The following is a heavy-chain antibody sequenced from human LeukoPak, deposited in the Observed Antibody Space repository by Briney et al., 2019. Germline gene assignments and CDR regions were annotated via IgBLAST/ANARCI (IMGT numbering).Heavy chain of an antibody. CDR3: TRDIYISKWDNNWFDP. CDR1: GFTFSNYA. D-gene: IGHD1-26*01. V-gene: IGHV3-23*01. Sequence: LTGGSLRLSCVGSGFTFSNYAMTWVRQAPGKGLEWISVISGAGGRTFYADSVKGRFAISRDNSKNTVYLQMNNLRAEDTALYHCTRDIYISKWDNNWFDPWGQGTLVTVSS. J-gene: IGHJ5*02. CDR2: ISGAGGRT.